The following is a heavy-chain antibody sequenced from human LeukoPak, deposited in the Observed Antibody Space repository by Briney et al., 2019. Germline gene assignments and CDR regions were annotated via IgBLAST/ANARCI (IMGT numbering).Heavy chain of an antibody. CDR3: ATKGYCSGDNCYSAFDY. CDR2: IYYSGST. CDR1: GGSISSSSYY. D-gene: IGHD2-15*01. Sequence: SETLSLTCTVSGGSISSSSYYWGWIRQPPGKGLEWIGSIYYSGSTYYNPSLKSRVTISVDTSKNQFSLKLSSVTAADTAVYYCATKGYCSGDNCYSAFDYWGQGTLVTVSS. V-gene: IGHV4-39*07. J-gene: IGHJ4*02.